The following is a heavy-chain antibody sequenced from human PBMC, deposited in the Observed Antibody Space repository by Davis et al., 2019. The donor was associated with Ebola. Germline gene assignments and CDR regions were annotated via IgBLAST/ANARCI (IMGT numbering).Heavy chain of an antibody. J-gene: IGHJ6*02. CDR1: GVSFSGYY. V-gene: IGHV4-34*01. CDR2: INHSGRT. Sequence: MPSETLSLTCAVYGVSFSGYYWNWIRQPPGKGLEWIGEINHSGRTNYNPSLKSRVTMSVDTSKNQFSLRVRSVTAADTAVYYCARGGGYGGYGMDVWGQGTTVTASS. D-gene: IGHD6-25*01. CDR3: ARGGGYGGYGMDV.